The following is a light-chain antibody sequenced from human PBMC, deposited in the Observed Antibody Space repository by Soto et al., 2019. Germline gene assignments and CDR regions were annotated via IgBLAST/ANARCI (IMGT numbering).Light chain of an antibody. V-gene: IGKV3-11*01. CDR2: DAS. CDR3: QQRSNPWT. J-gene: IGKJ1*01. CDR1: QSVSSY. Sequence: EIVLTQSPATQSLSPGERATLSCRASQSVSSYLAWYQQKPGQAPRLLIYDASNRATGIPARFSGSGSGTDFTLTISSLEPEDFAVYYCQQRSNPWTFGQGTKVEIK.